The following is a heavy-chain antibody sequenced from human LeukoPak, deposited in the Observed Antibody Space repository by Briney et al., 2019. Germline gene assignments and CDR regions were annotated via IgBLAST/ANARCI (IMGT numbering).Heavy chain of an antibody. V-gene: IGHV3-49*04. CDR1: GFTFDDYA. Sequence: GESLRLSCAASGFTFDDYAMGWVRQAPGKGMEWVGFIRSKTYGGAPEYGASVKGRFTISRDGSRGIVYLQMNSLKMEDTAVYYCARDGTVYSSSWYGNWGQGTLVTVSS. CDR2: IRSKTYGGAP. J-gene: IGHJ4*02. CDR3: ARDGTVYSSSWYGN. D-gene: IGHD2-2*01.